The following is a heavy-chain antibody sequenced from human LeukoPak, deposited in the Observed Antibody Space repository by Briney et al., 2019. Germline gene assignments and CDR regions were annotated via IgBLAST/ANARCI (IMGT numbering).Heavy chain of an antibody. J-gene: IGHJ5*02. V-gene: IGHV1-3*01. Sequence: ASVKVSCKASGYTFTSYAMHWVRQAPGQRLEWMGWINAGNGNTKYSQKFQGRVTVTRDTSASTAYMELSSLRSEDTAVYYCARGLPFHNWFDPWGQGTLVTVSS. CDR1: GYTFTSYA. CDR3: ARGLPFHNWFDP. CDR2: INAGNGNT. D-gene: IGHD5/OR15-5a*01.